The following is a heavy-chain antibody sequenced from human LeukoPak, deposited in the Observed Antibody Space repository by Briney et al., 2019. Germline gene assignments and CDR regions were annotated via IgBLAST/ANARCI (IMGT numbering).Heavy chain of an antibody. CDR2: ISGSGTTA. CDR3: TRNIGLDS. J-gene: IGHJ4*02. D-gene: IGHD2/OR15-2a*01. V-gene: IGHV3-23*01. CDR1: GFIFKSQD. Sequence: GGSLRLSGVGIGFIFKSQDMNWVRQAPGKGLEWVSSISGSGTTAWYADAVKGRFTISRDNSKNTLSLQMNSLRAEDTAVYYCTRNIGLDSWGQGTLVTVST.